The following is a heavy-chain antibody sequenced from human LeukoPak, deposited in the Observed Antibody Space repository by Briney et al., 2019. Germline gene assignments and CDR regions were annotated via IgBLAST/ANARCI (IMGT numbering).Heavy chain of an antibody. CDR2: IKQDGSEK. D-gene: IGHD2-15*01. J-gene: IGHJ4*02. V-gene: IGHV3-7*01. CDR1: GFTFSNYA. Sequence: GGSLRLSCAASGFTFSNYAMTWVRQAPGKGLEWVANIKQDGSEKYYVDSVKGRFTISRDNAKNSLYLQMNSLRAEDTAVYYCARDLSCSGGSCYLFDYWGQGTLVTVSS. CDR3: ARDLSCSGGSCYLFDY.